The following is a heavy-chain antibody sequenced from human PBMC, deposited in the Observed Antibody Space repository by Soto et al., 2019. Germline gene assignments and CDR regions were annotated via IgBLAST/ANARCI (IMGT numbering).Heavy chain of an antibody. CDR2: IYYSGDS. CDR3: ARERPDGARLDP. D-gene: IGHD6-6*01. V-gene: IGHV4-39*07. Sequence: PSETLSLTCTVSGGSISSSSYYWGWIRQPPGKGLEWIGCIYYSGDSHYNPSLKSRVTISVDTSKNQFSLKLSSVTAAGTAVYYCARERPDGARLDPWGQGTLVTVSS. CDR1: GGSISSSSYY. J-gene: IGHJ5*02.